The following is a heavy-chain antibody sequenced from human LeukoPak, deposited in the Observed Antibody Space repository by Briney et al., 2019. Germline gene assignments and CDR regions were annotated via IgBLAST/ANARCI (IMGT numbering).Heavy chain of an antibody. CDR2: IYHSGST. V-gene: IGHV4-4*02. Sequence: SETLSLTCAVSGGSISSSSWWSWVRQPPGKGLEWVGEIYHSGSTNYNPSLKSRVTISVDKSKNQFSLKLGSVTAADTAVYYCARRVQWSGDSLDYWGQGTLVTVSS. J-gene: IGHJ4*02. D-gene: IGHD3-10*01. CDR1: GGSISSSSW. CDR3: ARRVQWSGDSLDY.